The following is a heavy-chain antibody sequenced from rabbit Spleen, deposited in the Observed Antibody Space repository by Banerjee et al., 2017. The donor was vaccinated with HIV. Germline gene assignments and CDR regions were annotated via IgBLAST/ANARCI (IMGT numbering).Heavy chain of an antibody. CDR2: ISTSSGST. V-gene: IGHV1S45*01. D-gene: IGHD7-1*01. Sequence: QEQLEESGGDLVKPEGSLTLTCTASGFSFSSSYWRCWVRQAPGKGLEWIGCISTSSGSTYYASWAKGRFTISKTSSTTVTLQLNSLTAADTATYFCARYMESVGTYPLWGPGTLVTVS. CDR1: GFSFSSSYW. J-gene: IGHJ4*01. CDR3: ARYMESVGTYPL.